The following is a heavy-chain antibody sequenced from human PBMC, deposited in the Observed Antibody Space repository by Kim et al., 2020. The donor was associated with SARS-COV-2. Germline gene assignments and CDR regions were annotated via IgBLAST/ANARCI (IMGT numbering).Heavy chain of an antibody. D-gene: IGHD2-2*01. CDR1: GYTFTSYV. Sequence: ASVKVSCKASGYTFTSYVISWVRQAPGQGREWMGWISAYKGNTNYAQKPQGRVPMTTDTSTSTAYMELRSLSSDDTAVYYWARRPWSSTSCPGFAAFDICGQGTMVTVSP. V-gene: IGHV1-18*01. CDR2: ISAYKGNT. CDR3: ARRPWSSTSCPGFAAFDI. J-gene: IGHJ3*02.